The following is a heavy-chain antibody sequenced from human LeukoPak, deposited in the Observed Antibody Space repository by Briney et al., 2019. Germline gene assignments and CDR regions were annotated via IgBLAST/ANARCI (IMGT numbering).Heavy chain of an antibody. V-gene: IGHV1-18*01. D-gene: IGHD3-10*01. J-gene: IGHJ4*02. CDR3: ARSRWLGLYYFDY. CDR1: GYTFTSYD. CDR2: MNPNSGNT. Sequence: ASVKVSCKASGYTFTSYDINWVRQATGQGLEWMGWMNPNSGNTNYAQKLQGRVTMTTDTSTSTAYMELRSLRSDDTAVYYCARSRWLGLYYFDYWGQGTLVTVSS.